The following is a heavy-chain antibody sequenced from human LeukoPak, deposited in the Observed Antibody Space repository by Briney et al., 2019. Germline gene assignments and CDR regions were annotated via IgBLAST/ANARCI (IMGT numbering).Heavy chain of an antibody. V-gene: IGHV1-2*02. D-gene: IGHD5-18*01. CDR3: ARSAYNYGYVYFDH. Sequence: VASVKVSCKASGYTFTGCFIHYVRQAPGQGLGWMGWIDPNSDNIRYSETFKDRVTMTRDTSTNTAYMELSWLRSDDTAVCYCARSAYNYGYVYFDHWGQGTLVIVSS. CDR2: IDPNSDNI. CDR1: GYTFTGCF. J-gene: IGHJ4*02.